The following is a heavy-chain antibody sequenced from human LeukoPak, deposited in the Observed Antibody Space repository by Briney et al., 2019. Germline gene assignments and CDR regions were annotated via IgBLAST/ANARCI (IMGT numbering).Heavy chain of an antibody. CDR1: GFTFSSYA. J-gene: IGHJ4*02. Sequence: GGSLRLSCAASGFTFSSYAMHWVRQAPGKGLEWVAVISYDGSNKYYADSVKGRFTISRDNSKNTLYLQMNSLRAEDTAVYYCARDGPLKVLRFLEPLLSWGQGTLVTVSS. CDR3: ARDGPLKVLRFLEPLLS. D-gene: IGHD3-3*01. CDR2: ISYDGSNK. V-gene: IGHV3-30-3*01.